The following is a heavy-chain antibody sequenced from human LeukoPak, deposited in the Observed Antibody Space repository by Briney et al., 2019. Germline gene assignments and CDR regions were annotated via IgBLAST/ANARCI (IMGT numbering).Heavy chain of an antibody. J-gene: IGHJ4*02. Sequence: GGSLRLSCAASGFTFSSYSMNWVRQAPGKGLEWVSSISSSRSYIYYADSVKGRFTISRDNAKNSLYLQMNSLRAEDTAVYYCARSGGYSYGYTENWGQGTLVTVSS. V-gene: IGHV3-21*01. CDR1: GFTFSSYS. CDR2: ISSSRSYI. CDR3: ARSGGYSYGYTEN. D-gene: IGHD5-18*01.